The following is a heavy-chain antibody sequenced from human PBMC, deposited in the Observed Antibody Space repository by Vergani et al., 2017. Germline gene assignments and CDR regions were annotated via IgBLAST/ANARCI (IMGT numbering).Heavy chain of an antibody. V-gene: IGHV1-69*11. CDR3: AGDGYYYDSSGYYYHFDY. CDR1: GGTFSSYA. J-gene: IGHJ4*02. Sequence: QVQLVQSGAEVKKPGSSVKVSCKASGGTFSSYAISWVRQAPGQGLEWMGRIIPILGTANYAQKFQGRVTMTADESTSTAYMELSSLRSEDTAVYYCAGDGYYYDSSGYYYHFDYWGQGTLVTVSS. D-gene: IGHD3-22*01. CDR2: IIPILGTA.